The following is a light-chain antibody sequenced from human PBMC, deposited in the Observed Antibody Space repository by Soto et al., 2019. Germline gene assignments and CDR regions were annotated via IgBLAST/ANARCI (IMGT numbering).Light chain of an antibody. Sequence: QSVLTQPASVSGSPGQSITISCTGTRSDVGSYNSIAWYQQHPGKAPRVVIFEVTKRPSGISDRFSGSKSGYTASLTVSGLQAADEADYFCKSYAGSNTYVFGSGTKVAVL. CDR1: RSDVGSYNS. CDR3: KSYAGSNTYV. V-gene: IGLV2-14*02. CDR2: EVT. J-gene: IGLJ1*01.